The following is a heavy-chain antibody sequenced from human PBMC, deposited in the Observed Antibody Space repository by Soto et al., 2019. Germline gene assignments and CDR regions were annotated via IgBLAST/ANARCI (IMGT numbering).Heavy chain of an antibody. CDR3: ARVYGDYGRGHFDY. CDR1: GGSISSGGYY. D-gene: IGHD4-17*01. J-gene: IGHJ4*02. V-gene: IGHV4-31*03. CDR2: IYYSGST. Sequence: PWETLSLSCTVSGGSISSGGYYWSWIRQHPGKGLESIGYIYYSGSTYYTPSLKSRVTISVDTSKNQFSLKLSSVTAADTAVYYCARVYGDYGRGHFDYWGQGALVTASS.